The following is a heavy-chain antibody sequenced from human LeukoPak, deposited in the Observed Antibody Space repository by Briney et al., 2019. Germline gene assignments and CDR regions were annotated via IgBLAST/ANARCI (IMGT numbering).Heavy chain of an antibody. CDR1: GGSISSYY. Sequence: SETLSLTCTVSGGSISSYYWSWIRQPPGKGLEWIGYIYYSGSTNYNPSLKSRVTISLGTSKNQFSLKLSSVTAADTAVYYCASVRRGFGESSKYYAYYYMGVWGKGTTVTISS. V-gene: IGHV4-59*08. CDR2: IYYSGST. J-gene: IGHJ6*03. CDR3: ASVRRGFGESSKYYAYYYMGV. D-gene: IGHD3-10*01.